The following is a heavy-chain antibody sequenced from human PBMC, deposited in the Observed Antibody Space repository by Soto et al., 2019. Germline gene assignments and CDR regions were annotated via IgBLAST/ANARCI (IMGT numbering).Heavy chain of an antibody. J-gene: IGHJ4*02. CDR2: IYTGGTT. V-gene: IGHV3-53*02. Sequence: EVNLVETGGAFIQPGGSLTLSCAVSGFSVSTNYMAWVRQGPGKGLEWVSVIYTGGTTHYANSVTGRFTFSRDTSKNILYLHLTSLTTDDTATYDCARVWGSYVESWGQGTLVAVSS. CDR3: ARVWGSYVES. D-gene: IGHD1-26*01. CDR1: GFSVSTNY.